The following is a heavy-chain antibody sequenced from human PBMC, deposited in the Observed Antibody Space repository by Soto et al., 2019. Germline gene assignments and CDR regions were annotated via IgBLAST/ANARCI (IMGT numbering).Heavy chain of an antibody. Sequence: GGSLRLSCAASGFTFSSYGMHWVRQAPGKGLEWVAVIWYDGSNKYYADSVKGRFTISRDNSKNTLYLQMNSLRAEDTAVYHCARLHYYDSSGYYYEDYYYYGMDVWGQGTTVTVSS. CDR3: ARLHYYDSSGYYYEDYYYYGMDV. D-gene: IGHD3-22*01. J-gene: IGHJ6*02. CDR2: IWYDGSNK. CDR1: GFTFSSYG. V-gene: IGHV3-33*01.